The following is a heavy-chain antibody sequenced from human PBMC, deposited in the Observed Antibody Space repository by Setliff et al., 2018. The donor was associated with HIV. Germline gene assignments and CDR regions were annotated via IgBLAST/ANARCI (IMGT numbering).Heavy chain of an antibody. CDR2: INPNIGST. Sequence: ASVKVSCKASGYTFTGYYIHWVRQAPGQGLQWMGRINPNIGSTNYAQNFQGRATMTRDTSVNTAFMEMSNLRSDDTAVYYCARDYRTTDILSSGYMDVWGKGTTVTVSS. J-gene: IGHJ6*03. V-gene: IGHV1-2*06. CDR1: GYTFTGYY. D-gene: IGHD3-9*01. CDR3: ARDYRTTDILSSGYMDV.